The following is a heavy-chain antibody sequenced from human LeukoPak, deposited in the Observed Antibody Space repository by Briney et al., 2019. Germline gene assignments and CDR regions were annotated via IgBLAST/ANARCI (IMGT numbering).Heavy chain of an antibody. V-gene: IGHV3-21*01. J-gene: IGHJ4*02. CDR3: ARLAGPRPGTYYFDF. CDR2: ITPTTDNI. Sequence: GGSLRLSCAASGFTYSDYAMEWVRQTPGKGLEWVSSITPTTDNIYYTPSVEGRFTISRDNAKRSLYLQMNNLRADDTAVYYCARLAGPRPGTYYFDFWGQGVQVTVSS. D-gene: IGHD6-19*01. CDR1: GFTYSDYA.